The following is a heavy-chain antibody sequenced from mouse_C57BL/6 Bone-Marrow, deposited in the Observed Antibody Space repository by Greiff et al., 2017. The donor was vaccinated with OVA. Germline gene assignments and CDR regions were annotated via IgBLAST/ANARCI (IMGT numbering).Heavy chain of an antibody. J-gene: IGHJ4*01. D-gene: IGHD2-5*01. CDR1: GFTFSSYG. CDR3: ARHRPYYSNFYAMDY. CDR2: ISSGGSYT. Sequence: EVQLVESGGDLVKPGGSLKLSCAASGFTFSSYGMSWVRQTPDKRLEWVATISSGGSYTYYPDSVKGRFTISRDNAKTTLYRQMSSLKSEDTAMYYCARHRPYYSNFYAMDYWGQGTSVTVSS. V-gene: IGHV5-6*01.